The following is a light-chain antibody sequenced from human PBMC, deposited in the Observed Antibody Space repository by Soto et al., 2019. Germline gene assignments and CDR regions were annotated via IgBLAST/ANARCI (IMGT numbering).Light chain of an antibody. CDR1: QTISKY. CDR3: QQSNSIPPWT. V-gene: IGKV1-39*01. Sequence: DIQMTQSPSSLSASVGDRVTITCRASQTISKYLNWYQHKPGKGPKLLIYGASPLQSGVPSRFSGIGSGTDFTLTINSLQPEDVGTYYCQQSNSIPPWTFGQGTKVE. J-gene: IGKJ1*01. CDR2: GAS.